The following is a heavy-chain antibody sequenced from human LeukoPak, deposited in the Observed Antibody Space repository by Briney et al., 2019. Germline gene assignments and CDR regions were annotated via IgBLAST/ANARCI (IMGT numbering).Heavy chain of an antibody. D-gene: IGHD2-15*01. CDR2: MNPNSGNT. J-gene: IGHJ4*02. Sequence: ASVKVSCKASGYTFTSYDTNWVRQATGQGLEWMGWMNPNSGNTGYAQKFQGRVTITRNTSISAAYMELSSLRSEDTAVYYCARDLPYCSGGSCYPAWGQGTLVTVSS. CDR3: ARDLPYCSGGSCYPA. CDR1: GYTFTSYD. V-gene: IGHV1-8*03.